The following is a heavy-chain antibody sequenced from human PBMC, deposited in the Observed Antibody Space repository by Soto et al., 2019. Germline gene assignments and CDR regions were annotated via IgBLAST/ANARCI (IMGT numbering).Heavy chain of an antibody. D-gene: IGHD2-15*01. CDR1: GYTFTTYY. V-gene: IGHV1-46*01. CDR3: ARAGYCSGGTGLHGNCDY. CDR2: INPNGGST. J-gene: IGHJ4*02. Sequence: QVQLVQSGAEVKRPGASVKVSCKASGYTFTTYYMHWVRQAPGQGLEWLGIINPNGGSTTYAQKVQGRVTMTVDTATITVYLEVSSLRSEDTAVYYCARAGYCSGGTGLHGNCDYWGQGTLVTVSA.